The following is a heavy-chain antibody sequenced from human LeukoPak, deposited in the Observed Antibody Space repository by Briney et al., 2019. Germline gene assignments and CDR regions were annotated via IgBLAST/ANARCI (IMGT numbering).Heavy chain of an antibody. V-gene: IGHV3-48*03. Sequence: GGSLRLSCAASGFTLCRYEMNWVRQAPGKGVEWVSYISNSCSTIYYAHSVRGRFTISRDNAKKSLYLQMNSLRAEDTAVYYCAELGITMIGGVWGKGITVTISS. CDR3: AELGITMIGGV. J-gene: IGHJ6*04. D-gene: IGHD3-10*02. CDR1: GFTLCRYE. CDR2: ISNSCSTI.